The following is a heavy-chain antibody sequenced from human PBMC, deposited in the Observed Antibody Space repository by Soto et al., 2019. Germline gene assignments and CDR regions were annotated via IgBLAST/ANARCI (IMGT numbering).Heavy chain of an antibody. D-gene: IGHD2-8*01. V-gene: IGHV3-30-3*01. J-gene: IGHJ4*02. CDR2: TSYDGSNK. CDR1: GLTFSSYA. Sequence: PVGSLRLSCAASGLTFSSYAMSWVRQAPGKGLEWVAATSYDGSNKYYADSVKGRFTISRDNSKNTLDLQMNSLRAGDTAVYYCAGVYYGGNSVNNYWGQGTLVTVSS. CDR3: AGVYYGGNSVNNY.